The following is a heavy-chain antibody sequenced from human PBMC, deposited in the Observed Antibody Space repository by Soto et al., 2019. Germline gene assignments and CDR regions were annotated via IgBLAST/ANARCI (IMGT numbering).Heavy chain of an antibody. J-gene: IGHJ4*02. CDR1: GGSFSGYY. D-gene: IGHD6-19*01. V-gene: IGHV4-34*01. Sequence: SETLSLTCAVYGGSFSGYYWSWIRQPPGKGLEWIGEINHSGSTNYNPSLKSRVTISVDTSKNQFSLKLSSVTAADTAVYYCARGSMRKWLVRGFDYWGQGTLVTVSS. CDR2: INHSGST. CDR3: ARGSMRKWLVRGFDY.